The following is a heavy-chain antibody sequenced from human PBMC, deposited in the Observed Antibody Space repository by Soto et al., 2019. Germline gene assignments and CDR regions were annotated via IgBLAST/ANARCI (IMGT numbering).Heavy chain of an antibody. V-gene: IGHV3-30-3*01. Sequence: GGSLRLSCAASGFTFSSYAMHWVRQAPGKGLEWVAVISYDGSNKYYADSVKGRFTISRDNSKNTLYLQMNSLRAEDTAVYYCARGVGLGEPCWFDPWGQGTLVTVSS. D-gene: IGHD3-10*01. CDR3: ARGVGLGEPCWFDP. CDR2: ISYDGSNK. J-gene: IGHJ5*02. CDR1: GFTFSSYA.